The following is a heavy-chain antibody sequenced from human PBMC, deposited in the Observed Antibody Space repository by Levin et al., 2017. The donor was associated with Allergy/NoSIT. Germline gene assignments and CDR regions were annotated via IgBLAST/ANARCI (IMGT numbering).Heavy chain of an antibody. CDR3: ATSGVFDTIFGVVMKTDGMDV. D-gene: IGHD3-3*01. J-gene: IGHJ6*02. CDR2: IIPIFGTA. Sequence: SVKVSCKASGGTFSSYAISWVRQAPGQGLEWMGGIIPIFGTANYAQKFQGRVTITADKSTSTAYMELSSLRSEDTAVYYCATSGVFDTIFGVVMKTDGMDVWGQGTTVTVSS. V-gene: IGHV1-69*06. CDR1: GGTFSSYA.